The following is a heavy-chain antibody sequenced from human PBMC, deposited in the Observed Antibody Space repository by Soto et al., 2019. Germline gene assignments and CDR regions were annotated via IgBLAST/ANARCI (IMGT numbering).Heavy chain of an antibody. CDR2: IRSEIDGGTA. V-gene: IGHV3-15*01. CDR1: GFIFRNAW. J-gene: IGHJ6*02. Sequence: EEPLVESGGGSVKSGGSLRLTCVASGFIFRNAWMTWVRQAPGKGLDRVGRIRSEIDGGTADYAAPVKGRFTISRDDSKYIVYLHMDNLKTEDTAVYHCATGQPPAWMGLWSLRDHYSGMDAWGPGTTVTVS. D-gene: IGHD2-21*01. CDR3: ATGQPPAWMGLWSLRDHYSGMDA.